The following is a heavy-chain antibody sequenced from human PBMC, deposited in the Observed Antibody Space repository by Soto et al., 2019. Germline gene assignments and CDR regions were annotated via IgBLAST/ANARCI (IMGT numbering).Heavy chain of an antibody. CDR2: INHSGST. D-gene: IGHD2-2*01. J-gene: IGHJ6*02. CDR3: ARGGVEYQLPTWVVQYYYYGMDV. Sequence: QVQLQQWGAGLLKPSETLSLTCAVYGGSFSGYYWSWIRQPPGKGLEWIGEINHSGSTNYNPSLKSRVTISVDTSKNQFSLKLSSVTAADTAVYYCARGGVEYQLPTWVVQYYYYGMDVWGQGTTVTVSS. V-gene: IGHV4-34*01. CDR1: GGSFSGYY.